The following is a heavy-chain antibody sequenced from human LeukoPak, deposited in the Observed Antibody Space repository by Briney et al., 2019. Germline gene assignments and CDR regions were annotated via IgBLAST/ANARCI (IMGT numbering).Heavy chain of an antibody. D-gene: IGHD3-3*01. V-gene: IGHV1-2*02. CDR2: INPNSGGT. CDR3: ARDLRFLEWLLWS. J-gene: IGHJ5*02. CDR1: GYTFTGYY. Sequence: ASVKVSCKASGYTFTGYYMHWVRQAPGQGLEWMGWINPNSGGTNYAQKFQGRVTITRDTSISTAYMELSRLRSEDTAVYYCARDLRFLEWLLWSWGQGTLVTVSS.